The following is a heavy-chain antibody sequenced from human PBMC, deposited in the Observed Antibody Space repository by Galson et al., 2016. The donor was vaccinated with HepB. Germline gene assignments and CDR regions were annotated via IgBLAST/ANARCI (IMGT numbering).Heavy chain of an antibody. J-gene: IGHJ4*02. V-gene: IGHV3-53*01. D-gene: IGHD5-18*01. CDR2: LYSGGST. CDR3: ATWRGYGYGIDY. CDR1: GFIVSSND. Sequence: SLRLSCAASGFIVSSNDMSWVRQAPGKGLEWVSVLYSGGSTYYADSVKGRFTISRDNSKNTLYLQMNSLRAEDTAVYYCATWRGYGYGIDYRGQGTLVTVSS.